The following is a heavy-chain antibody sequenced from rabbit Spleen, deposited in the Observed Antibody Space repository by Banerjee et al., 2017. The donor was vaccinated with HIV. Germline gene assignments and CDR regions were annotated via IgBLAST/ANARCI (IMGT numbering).Heavy chain of an antibody. CDR1: GFTLSNYY. J-gene: IGHJ6*01. Sequence: QLKESGGGLVQPGGSLKLSCTASGFTLSNYYMNWVRQAPGKGLEWIGYIDPVFGITYYANWVNGRFSISRENAQNTVFLQMTSLTAADTATYFCARDTSSSFSSYGMDLWGPGTLVTVS. CDR3: ARDTSSSFSSYGMDL. D-gene: IGHD1-1*01. CDR2: IDPVFGIT. V-gene: IGHV1S7*01.